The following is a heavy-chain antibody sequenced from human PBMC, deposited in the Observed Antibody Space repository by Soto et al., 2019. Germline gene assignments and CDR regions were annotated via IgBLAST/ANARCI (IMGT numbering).Heavy chain of an antibody. J-gene: IGHJ6*02. CDR2: IYYSGST. Sequence: QVQLQESGPGLVKPSETLSLTCTVSGGSISSYYWSWIRQPPGKGLEWIGYIYYSGSTNYNPSLKSRVTISVGTSKNHLSLKLSAVTAADTAVYYCARGDPLLWFGEKVYYGMDVWGQGTTVNVSS. CDR1: GGSISSYY. V-gene: IGHV4-59*01. D-gene: IGHD3-10*01. CDR3: ARGDPLLWFGEKVYYGMDV.